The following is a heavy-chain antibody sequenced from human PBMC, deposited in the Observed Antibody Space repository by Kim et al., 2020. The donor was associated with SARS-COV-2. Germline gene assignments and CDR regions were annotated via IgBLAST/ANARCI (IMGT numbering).Heavy chain of an antibody. CDR2: GT. V-gene: IGHV1-2*02. Sequence: GTNHAPEFQGQGTLTRDKAISTAYMELSRLRSDDTAVYYCARSSAGAFDIWGQGTMVTVSS. CDR3: ARSSAGAFDI. D-gene: IGHD6-6*01. J-gene: IGHJ3*02.